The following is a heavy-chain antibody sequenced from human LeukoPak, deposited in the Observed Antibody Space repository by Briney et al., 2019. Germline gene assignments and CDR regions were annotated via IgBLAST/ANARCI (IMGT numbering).Heavy chain of an antibody. Sequence: ASVKLSCKASGYTFTSYGISWVRQAPGQGLEWMGWISAYNGNTNYAQKLQGRVTMTTDTSTSTAYMELRSLRSDDTAVYYCAREDLYGDAFDYWGQGTLVTVSS. V-gene: IGHV1-18*01. CDR3: AREDLYGDAFDY. CDR1: GYTFTSYG. D-gene: IGHD4-17*01. CDR2: ISAYNGNT. J-gene: IGHJ4*02.